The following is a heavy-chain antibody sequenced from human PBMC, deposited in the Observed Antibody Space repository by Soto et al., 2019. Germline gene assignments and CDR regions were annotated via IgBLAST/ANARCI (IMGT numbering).Heavy chain of an antibody. CDR3: LVTTAVFGI. Sequence: EVQLVESGGGLVQPGESLRLSCAASGFTLSGYWMNWVRQAPGKGLEWVANIQQDGSEKNYVDSVKGRVTISRDNAKNSLYLQMNSLRADDTAVYYCLVTTAVFGIWGQGTMVIVSS. D-gene: IGHD4-17*01. CDR2: IQQDGSEK. V-gene: IGHV3-7*01. J-gene: IGHJ3*02. CDR1: GFTLSGYW.